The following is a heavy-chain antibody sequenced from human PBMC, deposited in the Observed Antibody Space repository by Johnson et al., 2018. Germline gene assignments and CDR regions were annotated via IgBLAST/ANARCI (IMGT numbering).Heavy chain of an antibody. D-gene: IGHD3-22*01. CDR1: GFTFSSYW. J-gene: IGHJ3*02. Sequence: VQLQESGGGLVQPGGSXRLSCAASGFTFSSYWMHWVRQAPGKGLVWVSRINSDGSSTSYADSVKGRFTISRDNAKNTLYLQMNSLRAEDTAVDYCAKTYDSSGSAVDDAFDIWGQGTMVTVSS. CDR3: AKTYDSSGSAVDDAFDI. V-gene: IGHV3-74*01. CDR2: INSDGSST.